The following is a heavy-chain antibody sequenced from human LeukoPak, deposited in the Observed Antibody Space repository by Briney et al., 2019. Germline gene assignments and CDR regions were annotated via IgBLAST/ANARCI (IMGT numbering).Heavy chain of an antibody. CDR2: IYYSGST. V-gene: IGHV4-59*01. CDR3: ASSLGATRYSVKYYFFYGLDV. D-gene: IGHD1-26*01. CDR1: GGSISSYY. J-gene: IGHJ6*02. Sequence: SETLSLTCTVPGGSISSYYWSWIRPPPGKGLEWIGYIYYSGSTNYTPSLTSRVTISVDTSKNLFSLKLSSVTAADTAVYYCASSLGATRYSVKYYFFYGLDVWGQGTTVTVSS.